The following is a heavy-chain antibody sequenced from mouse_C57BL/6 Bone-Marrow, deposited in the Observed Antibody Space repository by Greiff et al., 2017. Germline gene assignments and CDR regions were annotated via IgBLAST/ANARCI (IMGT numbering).Heavy chain of an antibody. CDR3: TREWYYYGSSYDYAMDY. J-gene: IGHJ4*01. V-gene: IGHV5-9-1*02. D-gene: IGHD1-1*01. CDR1: GFTFSSYA. CDR2: ISSGGDYI. Sequence: EVQRVESGEGLVKPGGSLKLSCAASGFTFSSYAMSWVRQTPEKRLEWVAYISSGGDYIYYADTVKGRFTISRDNARNTLYLQMSSLKSEDTAMYYCTREWYYYGSSYDYAMDYWGQGTSVTVSS.